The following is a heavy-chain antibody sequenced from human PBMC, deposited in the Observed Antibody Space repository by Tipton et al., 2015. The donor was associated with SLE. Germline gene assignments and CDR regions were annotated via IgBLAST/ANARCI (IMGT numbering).Heavy chain of an antibody. J-gene: IGHJ4*02. V-gene: IGHV3-23*01. D-gene: IGHD5-12*01. CDR2: ISGSGGSP. Sequence: SLRLSCAASGFSFNRFAMNWVRQAPGKGLEWVSAISGSGGSPYYADSVKGRFTISRDNSKNTLYLQMSSLRAEDTAVYYCAKVAFSTGVSGYDSPDYWGQGILVTVSS. CDR3: AKVAFSTGVSGYDSPDY. CDR1: GFSFNRFA.